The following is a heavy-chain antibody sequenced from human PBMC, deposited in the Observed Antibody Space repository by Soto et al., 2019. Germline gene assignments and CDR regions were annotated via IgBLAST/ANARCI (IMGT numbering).Heavy chain of an antibody. D-gene: IGHD3-10*01. J-gene: IGHJ4*02. CDR2: IKGDGSDK. CDR3: ARDWTAGSYDF. Sequence: PPGGSLRLSCAASGFSFSDYYMSWVRQAPGKGLEWVANIKGDGSDKYYLDSVKGRFTVSRDNPRNSLFLQMNSLRAEDTAFYYCARDWTAGSYDFWGQGTLVTVSS. V-gene: IGHV3-7*03. CDR1: GFSFSDYY.